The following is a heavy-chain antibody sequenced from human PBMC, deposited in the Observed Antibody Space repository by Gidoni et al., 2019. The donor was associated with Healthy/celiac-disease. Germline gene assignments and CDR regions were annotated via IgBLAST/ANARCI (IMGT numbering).Heavy chain of an antibody. CDR2: IYPGASDT. D-gene: IGHD6-6*01. J-gene: IGHJ6*03. CDR3: ARHLSARGMDYYMDV. Sequence: EVQLVQSGAEVNKPGESLKISCKGSGYSFTSYWIGWVRQMHGKGLEWMGIIYPGASDTRSSPSCQGQVTISADKSLSTAYLQWRSLKASDTAMYYGARHLSARGMDYYMDVWGKGTTVTVSS. V-gene: IGHV5-51*01. CDR1: GYSFTSYW.